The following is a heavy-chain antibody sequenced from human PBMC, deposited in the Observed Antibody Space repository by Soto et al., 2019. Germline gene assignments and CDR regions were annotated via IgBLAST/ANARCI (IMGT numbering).Heavy chain of an antibody. J-gene: IGHJ3*02. CDR3: ARVERGTVTTVVDAFDI. D-gene: IGHD1-1*01. CDR1: GGSFSGYY. CDR2: MNHSGRT. Sequence: SETLSLTCAVYGGSFSGYYWSWIRQPPGKGLEWIGEMNHSGRTNFNPSLKSRVTISVDTSKNQFSLNIYSVTAADTALYYCARVERGTVTTVVDAFDIWGPGTMVTVSS. V-gene: IGHV4-34*01.